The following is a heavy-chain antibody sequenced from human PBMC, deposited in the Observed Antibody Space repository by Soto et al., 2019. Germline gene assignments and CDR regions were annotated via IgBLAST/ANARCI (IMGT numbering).Heavy chain of an antibody. CDR3: ARNSPYFGELLCWRRPCYYMDV. J-gene: IGHJ6*03. CDR1: GGSISSSSYY. Sequence: QLQLQESGPGLVKPSETLSLTCTVSGGSISSSSYYWGWIRQPPGKGLEWIGSIYYSGSTYYNPSLKSRVTISVDTSKNQFSLKLSSVTAADTAVYYCARNSPYFGELLCWRRPCYYMDVWGKGTTVTVSS. V-gene: IGHV4-39*01. CDR2: IYYSGST. D-gene: IGHD3-10*01.